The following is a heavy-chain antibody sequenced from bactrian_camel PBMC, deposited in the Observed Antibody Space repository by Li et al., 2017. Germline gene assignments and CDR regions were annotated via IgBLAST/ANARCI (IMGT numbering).Heavy chain of an antibody. J-gene: IGHJ4*01. CDR2: INSGGRSI. Sequence: VQLVESGGGLVQPGGSLRLSCSASGCQCGDCPMSWVRQAPGEGLEWVAGINSGGRSIDYADSVKGRFTISRDDANNTLYLQLNSLKTEDTGMYYCTKETAWVGYHEFAQHWGQGTQVTVS. CDR3: TKETAWVGYHEFAQH. V-gene: IGHV3S31*01. D-gene: IGHD3*01. CDR1: GCQCGDCP.